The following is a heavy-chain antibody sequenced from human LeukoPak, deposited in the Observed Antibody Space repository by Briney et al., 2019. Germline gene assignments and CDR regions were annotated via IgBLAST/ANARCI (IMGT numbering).Heavy chain of an antibody. CDR1: GGSISSSSYY. CDR3: ARGKVFADYDI. D-gene: IGHD3-9*01. CDR2: IYYSGST. V-gene: IGHV4-39*07. J-gene: IGHJ1*01. Sequence: SETLSLTCTVSGGSISSSSYYWGWIRQPPGKGLEWIGSIYYSGSTYYNPSLKSRVTISVDTSKNQFSLKLSSVTAADTAVYYCARGKVFADYDIWGQGTLVTVSS.